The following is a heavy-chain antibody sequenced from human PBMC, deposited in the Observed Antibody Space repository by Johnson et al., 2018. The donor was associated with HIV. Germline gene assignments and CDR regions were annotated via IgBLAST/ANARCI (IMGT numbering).Heavy chain of an antibody. D-gene: IGHD6-6*01. J-gene: IGHJ3*02. V-gene: IGHV3-66*01. Sequence: VQLVESGGGLVQPGGSLRLSCAASGFTVNSNYINWVRQAPGKGLECVSGIYSGGSTYYADSVKGRFTISRDNSKNTLYLQMNSLRAEDTAVYYCANSYSSSSGNNDYAFDIWGQGTMVTVSS. CDR2: IYSGGST. CDR3: ANSYSSSSGNNDYAFDI. CDR1: GFTVNSNY.